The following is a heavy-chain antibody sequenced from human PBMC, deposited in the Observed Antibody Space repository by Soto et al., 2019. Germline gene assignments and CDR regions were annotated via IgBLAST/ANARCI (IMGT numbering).Heavy chain of an antibody. V-gene: IGHV3-23*01. Sequence: GGSLRLSCAASGFSFGSPALSWVRQAPGKGLEWVSTISGSDGKTFYADSVKGRFSISRDTSQSTLYLQMNSLRADDTAMYYCARWSYLDYWGQGTRVTVSS. CDR2: ISGSDGKT. CDR3: ARWSYLDY. CDR1: GFSFGSPA. D-gene: IGHD3-3*01. J-gene: IGHJ4*02.